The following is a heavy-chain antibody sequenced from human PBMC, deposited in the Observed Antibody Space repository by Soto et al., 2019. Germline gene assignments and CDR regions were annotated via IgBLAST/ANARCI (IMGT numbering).Heavy chain of an antibody. D-gene: IGHD3-3*01. V-gene: IGHV3-33*01. CDR1: GFTFSSYG. CDR2: IWYDGINK. CDR3: ARDFPAEDFWSGYYRNYYYGTEV. Sequence: GWSLILSCAASGFTFSSYGMHWVRQAPGKGLEWVAVIWYDGINKYYADSVKGRFTISRDNSKNTLYLQMNRLRAEDTAVYYCARDFPAEDFWSGYYRNYYYGTEVWGKGTTVTVSS. J-gene: IGHJ6*04.